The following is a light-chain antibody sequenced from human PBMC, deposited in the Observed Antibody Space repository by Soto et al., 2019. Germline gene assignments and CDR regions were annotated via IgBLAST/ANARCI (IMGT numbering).Light chain of an antibody. J-gene: IGKJ1*01. CDR3: QKYYRSPLI. V-gene: IGKV1-27*01. CDR2: AAY. CDR1: QGISND. Sequence: DIQMTQSPSSLSASVGDIVTITCRASQGISNDLVGYQQKPGKVPKPLIYAAYTLQSGVPSRFSGSGSGTEFTLTISSLQPEDFATYYFQKYYRSPLIFGQGTKVEIK.